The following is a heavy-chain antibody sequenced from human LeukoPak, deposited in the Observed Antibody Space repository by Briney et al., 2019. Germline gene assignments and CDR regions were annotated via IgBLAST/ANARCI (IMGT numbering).Heavy chain of an antibody. CDR3: AREDGSQLDY. V-gene: IGHV3-48*03. CDR1: GFTFSNYE. CDR2: ISSSGSST. D-gene: IGHD1-26*01. J-gene: IGHJ4*02. Sequence: GGSLRLSCATSGFTFSNYEMSWVRQTPGKGLEWVSYISSSGSSTHYADSVKGRFTISRDNAKSSLCLQMDSLRAGDTAVYYCAREDGSQLDYWGRGTLVTVSS.